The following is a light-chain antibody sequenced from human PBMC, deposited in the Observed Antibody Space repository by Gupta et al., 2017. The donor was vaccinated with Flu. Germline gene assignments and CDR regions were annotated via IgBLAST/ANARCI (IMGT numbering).Light chain of an antibody. V-gene: IGLV6-57*03. CDR3: QSYDSSNLWV. CDR1: SGSIDSAY. Sequence: NFMLSQPRSVSESPGKTVTISCTRCSGSIDSAYVQWYQQRPGSAATTVIYEDKQRPAGGPDRFSCSIDISSKSASLTISGLKTDDEADYYCQSYDSSNLWVFGGGTKVTVL. CDR2: EDK. J-gene: IGLJ3*02.